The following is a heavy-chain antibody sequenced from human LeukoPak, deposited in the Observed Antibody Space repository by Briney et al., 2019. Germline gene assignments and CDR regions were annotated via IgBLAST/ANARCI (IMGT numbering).Heavy chain of an antibody. CDR2: INHSGST. Sequence: PSETLSLTCAVYGGSFSGYYWSWIRQPPGKGLEWIGEINHSGSTNYNPSLKSRVTISVDTSKNQFSLKLSSVTAADTAVYYCARAPGYSHADYWGQGTLVTVSS. D-gene: IGHD5-24*01. J-gene: IGHJ4*02. V-gene: IGHV4-34*01. CDR1: GGSFSGYY. CDR3: ARAPGYSHADY.